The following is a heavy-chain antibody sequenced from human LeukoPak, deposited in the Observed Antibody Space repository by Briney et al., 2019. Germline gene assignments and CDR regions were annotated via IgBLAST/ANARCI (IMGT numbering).Heavy chain of an antibody. CDR2: FNPHTGGT. Sequence: ASVKVSCKASGYTFTDYYIHWVRQAPGQGLEWMGWFNPHTGGTNYAEKFQGTVTMAGDTSINTAYMQLKSLTSDDMALYYCARQYSSASFDFWGHGTLVTVSS. D-gene: IGHD6-19*01. CDR3: ARQYSSASFDF. J-gene: IGHJ4*01. V-gene: IGHV1-2*02. CDR1: GYTFTDYY.